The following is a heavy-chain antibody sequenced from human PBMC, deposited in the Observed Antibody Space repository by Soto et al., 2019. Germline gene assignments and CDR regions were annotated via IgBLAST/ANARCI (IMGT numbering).Heavy chain of an antibody. CDR1: GFTFSSYA. D-gene: IGHD2-15*01. V-gene: IGHV3-23*01. J-gene: IGHJ4*02. Sequence: EVQLLESGGGLVQPGGSLRLSCAASGFTFSSYAMSWVRQAPGKGLEWVSAISGSGGSTYYADSVKGRFTISRDNSKNTLYLQMNSLRAEDTAVYYCAKDEGLYCSGGSCYPFDYWGQGTLVTVSS. CDR2: ISGSGGST. CDR3: AKDEGLYCSGGSCYPFDY.